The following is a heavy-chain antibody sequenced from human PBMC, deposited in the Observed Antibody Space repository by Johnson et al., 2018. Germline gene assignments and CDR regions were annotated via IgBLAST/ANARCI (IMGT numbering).Heavy chain of an antibody. Sequence: QVQLVESGAEVKKHGSSVKVSCKASGGTFSSYAISWVRQAPGQGLEWLGGSIPIFGTANYEPKFTGRVTITADESTRTAYMGLRSLRSEDTAVYYCARATYYYDSSGEVEYFRHWGQGTLVTVSS. CDR1: GGTFSSYA. J-gene: IGHJ1*01. V-gene: IGHV1-69*01. CDR2: SIPIFGTA. D-gene: IGHD3-22*01. CDR3: ARATYYYDSSGEVEYFRH.